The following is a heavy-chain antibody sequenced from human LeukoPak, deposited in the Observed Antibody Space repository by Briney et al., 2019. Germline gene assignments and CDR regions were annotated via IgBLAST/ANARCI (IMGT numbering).Heavy chain of an antibody. V-gene: IGHV4-39*07. CDR1: GGSISSSSYY. CDR2: INHSGST. D-gene: IGHD3-16*02. J-gene: IGHJ5*02. CDR3: ARRWNYDYVWGSYRLVSWFDP. Sequence: SETLSLTCTVSGGSISSSSYYWGWIRQPPGKGLEWIGEINHSGSTNYNPSLKSRVTISVDTSKNQFSLKLSSVTAADTAVYYCARRWNYDYVWGSYRLVSWFDPWGQGTLVTVSS.